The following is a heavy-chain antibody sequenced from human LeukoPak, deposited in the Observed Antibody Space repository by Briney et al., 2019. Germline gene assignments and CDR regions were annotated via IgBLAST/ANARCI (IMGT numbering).Heavy chain of an antibody. Sequence: ASVKVSCKASGYTFTGYYMHWVRQAPGQGLEWMGWINPNSGGTNYAQKFQGRVTMTRDTSISTAYMELSRLRSDDTAVYYCARSRSSGWFISPHYYYMDVWGKGTTVTISS. V-gene: IGHV1-2*02. CDR2: INPNSGGT. J-gene: IGHJ6*03. CDR1: GYTFTGYY. CDR3: ARSRSSGWFISPHYYYMDV. D-gene: IGHD6-19*01.